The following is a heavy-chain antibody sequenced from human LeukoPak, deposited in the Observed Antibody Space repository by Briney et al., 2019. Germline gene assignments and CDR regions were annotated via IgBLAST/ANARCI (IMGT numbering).Heavy chain of an antibody. CDR2: IYTSGST. V-gene: IGHV4-61*02. CDR3: ARAYFDL. Sequence: SETLSLTCTVSGGSISSGSYYWSWIRQPAGKGLEWIGRIYTSGSTNYNPSLKNRVTISVDTSKNQFSLKLSSVTAADTAVYYCARAYFDLWGRGTLVTVSS. J-gene: IGHJ2*01. CDR1: GGSISSGSYY.